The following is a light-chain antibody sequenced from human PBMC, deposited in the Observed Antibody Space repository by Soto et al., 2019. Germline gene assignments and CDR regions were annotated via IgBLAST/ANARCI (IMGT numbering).Light chain of an antibody. J-gene: IGKJ1*01. CDR2: DAS. CDR3: QHYTGHLWT. Sequence: DIQMTQFPSTLPAAVGDRVTITCRASQTIYSWLAWYQQKPGEAPKLLIYDASTLQTGVPSRFTGSGSGTEFTLTISRLQPDDFATYYCQHYTGHLWTFGQGTKVESK. V-gene: IGKV1-5*01. CDR1: QTIYSW.